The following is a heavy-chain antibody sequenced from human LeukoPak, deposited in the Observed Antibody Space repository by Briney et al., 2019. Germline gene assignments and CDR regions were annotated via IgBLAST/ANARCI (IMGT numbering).Heavy chain of an antibody. Sequence: PGGSLRLSCAASGFTFSYYAMTWVRQAPGKGLEWVSGISRSGGSTWYADSVEGRFTISRDNSKNTLYLQMNSLRAEDTAIYYCATWTSGSFDYWGQGTLVTVSS. CDR2: ISRSGGST. V-gene: IGHV3-23*01. D-gene: IGHD3-10*01. CDR3: ATWTSGSFDY. J-gene: IGHJ4*02. CDR1: GFTFSYYA.